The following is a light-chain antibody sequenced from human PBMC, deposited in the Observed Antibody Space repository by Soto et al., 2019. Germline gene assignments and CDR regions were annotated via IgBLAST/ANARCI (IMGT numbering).Light chain of an antibody. J-gene: IGKJ1*01. V-gene: IGKV3-15*01. CDR2: GIS. CDR1: QSVSAN. Sequence: EIVLTQSPAALSVSLGEGVTLSCRASQSVSANLAWYQQRPGQAPRLLIYGISTRAPDTPDRFSGSGSATEFPLTISSLQSEDSAVYYCQQYNIWPPWTFGQGTKVEIK. CDR3: QQYNIWPPWT.